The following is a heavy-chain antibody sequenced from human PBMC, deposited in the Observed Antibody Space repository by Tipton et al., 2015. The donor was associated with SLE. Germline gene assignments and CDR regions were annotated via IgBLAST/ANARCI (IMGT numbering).Heavy chain of an antibody. CDR2: VYYSGTT. CDR3: ARVIGRDLRVDS. CDR1: GGSVTGYY. J-gene: IGHJ4*02. D-gene: IGHD3-16*02. Sequence: TLSLTCTVSGGSVTGYYWSWIRQPPGKGLEWIGYVYYSGTTNYNPSLKSRLTISIDRSKDLFSLRLTSVTAADTAIYYCARVIGRDLRVDSWGQGTLVTVSS. V-gene: IGHV4-59*08.